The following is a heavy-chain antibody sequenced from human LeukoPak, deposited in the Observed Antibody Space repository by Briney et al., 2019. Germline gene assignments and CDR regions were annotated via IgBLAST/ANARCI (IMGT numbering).Heavy chain of an antibody. V-gene: IGHV3-21*01. J-gene: IGHJ4*02. CDR1: GFTFSSYS. Sequence: GGSLRLSCAASGFTFSSYSMNWVRQAPGKGLEWVSSISSSSSYIYYADSVKGRFTISRDNAKNSLYLQMNSLRAEDTAVYCCARTGWYCSGGSCYSDYWGQGTLVTVSS. D-gene: IGHD2-15*01. CDR2: ISSSSSYI. CDR3: ARTGWYCSGGSCYSDY.